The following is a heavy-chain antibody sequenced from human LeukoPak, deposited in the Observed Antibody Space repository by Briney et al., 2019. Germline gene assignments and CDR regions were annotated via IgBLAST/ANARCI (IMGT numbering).Heavy chain of an antibody. CDR2: MNPNSGNT. V-gene: IGHV1-8*01. J-gene: IGHJ6*02. CDR3: ARELATSGYYYGMDV. Sequence: ASVKVSCKASGYTFTSYDINWVRQATGQGLEWMGWMNPNSGNTGYAQKFQGRVTMTRNTSISTAFMELSSLRSEDTAVYYCARELATSGYYYGMDVWGQGTTVTVSS. D-gene: IGHD1-7*01. CDR1: GYTFTSYD.